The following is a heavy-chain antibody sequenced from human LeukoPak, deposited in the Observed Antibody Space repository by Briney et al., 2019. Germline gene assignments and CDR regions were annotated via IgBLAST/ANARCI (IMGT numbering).Heavy chain of an antibody. Sequence: GGSLRLSCAASGFTFRSYSMAWVRLAPGKGLEWVSVIRGGADDTSYADSVKGRFTISRDNSKNTLFLQMDGLRVEDTAVYYCATSGFSGYDHPSWGQGALVNVSS. CDR2: IRGGADDT. D-gene: IGHD5-12*01. J-gene: IGHJ5*02. V-gene: IGHV3-23*01. CDR1: GFTFRSYS. CDR3: ATSGFSGYDHPS.